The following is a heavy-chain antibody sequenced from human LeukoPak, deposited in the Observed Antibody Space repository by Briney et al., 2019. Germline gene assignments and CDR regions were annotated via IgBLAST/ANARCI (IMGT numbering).Heavy chain of an antibody. V-gene: IGHV4-39*07. CDR2: IYYSGST. D-gene: IGHD3-10*01. CDR3: AREREEYYGSGSYFAFDI. J-gene: IGHJ3*02. Sequence: SETLSLTCTVSGGSISSSSYYWGWIRQPPGKGLEWIGSIYYSGSTYYNPSLKSRVTISVDTSKNQFSLKLSSVTAADTAVYYCAREREEYYGSGSYFAFDIWGQGTMVTVSS. CDR1: GGSISSSSYY.